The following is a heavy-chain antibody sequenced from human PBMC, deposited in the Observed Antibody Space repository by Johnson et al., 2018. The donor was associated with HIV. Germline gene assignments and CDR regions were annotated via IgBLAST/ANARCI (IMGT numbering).Heavy chain of an antibody. CDR1: GFTFSSYA. J-gene: IGHJ3*02. CDR3: ARGSGSSIGARGAFDI. CDR2: ISGSGGST. V-gene: IGHV3-23*04. Sequence: MQLVESGGGLVQPGGSLRLSCAASGFTFSSYAMSWVRQAPGKGLECVSAISGSGGSTYYADSVKGRFTISRDNSKNTLYLQMNSLRAGDTAVYYCARGSGSSIGARGAFDIWGQGTMVTVSS. D-gene: IGHD6-6*01.